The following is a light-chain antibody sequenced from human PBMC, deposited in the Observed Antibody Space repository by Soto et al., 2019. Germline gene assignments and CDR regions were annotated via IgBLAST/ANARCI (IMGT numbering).Light chain of an antibody. CDR2: DVS. J-gene: IGLJ1*01. CDR1: SSDVGGYNY. V-gene: IGLV2-11*01. CDR3: CSYAGSYIYV. Sequence: QSALTQPRSVSGSPGQSVTISCSGTSSDVGGYNYVSWYQQHPGKAPKVMIYDVSKRPSGVPDRFSGSKSGNTASLTISGLQAEDEADYYFCSYAGSYIYVFGSGTKVTVL.